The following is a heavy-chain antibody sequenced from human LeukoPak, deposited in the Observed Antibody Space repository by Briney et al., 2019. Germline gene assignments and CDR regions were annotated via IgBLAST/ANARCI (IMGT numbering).Heavy chain of an antibody. D-gene: IGHD3-22*01. CDR3: ARDYDSSGKSFDY. J-gene: IGHJ4*02. CDR2: IYSGGST. CDR1: GFTVSSNY. Sequence: GGSLRLSCAASGFTVSSNYMSWVRQAPGKGLEWVSVIYSGGSTYYADSVKGRLTISRDNSKNTLYLQMNSLRAEDTAVYYCARDYDSSGKSFDYWGQGTLVTVSS. V-gene: IGHV3-53*05.